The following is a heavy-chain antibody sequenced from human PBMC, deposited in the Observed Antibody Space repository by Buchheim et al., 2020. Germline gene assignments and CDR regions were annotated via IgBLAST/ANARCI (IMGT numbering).Heavy chain of an antibody. CDR2: ISSSSSYI. D-gene: IGHD4-23*01. Sequence: EVQLVESGGGLVKPGGSLRLSCAASGFTFSSYSMNWVRQAPGKGLEWVSSISSSSSYINYADSVKGRFTISRDNAKNSLYLQMNSLRAEDTAVYYCASNGWVTPGSVDYWGQGTL. J-gene: IGHJ4*02. CDR1: GFTFSSYS. V-gene: IGHV3-21*01. CDR3: ASNGWVTPGSVDY.